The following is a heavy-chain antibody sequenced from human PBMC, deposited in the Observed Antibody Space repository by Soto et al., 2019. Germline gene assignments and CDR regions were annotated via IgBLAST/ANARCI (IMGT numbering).Heavy chain of an antibody. CDR1: GDSVSSNSAA. CDR3: ARELEQLWLRGLRYYYGMDV. J-gene: IGHJ6*02. D-gene: IGHD5-18*01. Sequence: SQSLSLTCAISGDSVSSNSAAWNWIRQSPSRGLEWLGRTYYRSKWYNDYAVSVKSRITINPDTSKNQFSLQLNSVTPEDTAVYYCARELEQLWLRGLRYYYGMDVWGQGXTVTVSS. CDR2: TYYRSKWYN. V-gene: IGHV6-1*01.